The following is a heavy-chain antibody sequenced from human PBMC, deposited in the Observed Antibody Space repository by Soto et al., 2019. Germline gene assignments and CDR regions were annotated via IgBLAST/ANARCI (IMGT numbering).Heavy chain of an antibody. V-gene: IGHV3-66*01. CDR2: IYSGGST. CDR3: ARDRGRSTYYYDSSGYYYASGYYYGMDV. J-gene: IGHJ6*02. CDR1: GFTVSSNY. Sequence: GGSLRLSCAASGFTVSSNYMSWVRQAPGKGLEWVSVIYSGGSTYYADSVKGRFTISRDNSKNTLYLQMNSLRAEDTAVYYCARDRGRSTYYYDSSGYYYASGYYYGMDVWGQGT. D-gene: IGHD3-22*01.